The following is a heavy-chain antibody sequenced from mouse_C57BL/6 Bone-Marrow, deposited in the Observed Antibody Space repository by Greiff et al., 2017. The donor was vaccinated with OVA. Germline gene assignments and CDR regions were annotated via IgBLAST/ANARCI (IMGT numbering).Heavy chain of an antibody. CDR2: IRLKSDNYAT. CDR3: TSLYYYGSSYFYWYFEV. CDR1: GFTFSNYW. D-gene: IGHD1-1*01. V-gene: IGHV6-3*01. Sequence: EVKLVESGGGLVQPGGSMKLSCVASGFTFSNYWMNWVRQSPEQGLEWVAQIRLKSDNYATHYAESVKGRFTISRDDSKSSVYLQMNNLKAEDTGIYYCTSLYYYGSSYFYWYFEVWGTGTTVTVSS. J-gene: IGHJ1*03.